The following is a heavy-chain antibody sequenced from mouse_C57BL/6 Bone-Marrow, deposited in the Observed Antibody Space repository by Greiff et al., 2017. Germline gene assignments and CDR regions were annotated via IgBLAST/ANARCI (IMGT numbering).Heavy chain of an antibody. CDR2: INPNNGGT. CDR3: ASGGMDYEFAY. V-gene: IGHV1-22*01. J-gene: IGHJ3*01. D-gene: IGHD2-4*01. Sequence: EVKLQQSGPELVKPGASVKMSCKASGYTFTDYNMHWVKQSLGQSLEWIGYINPNNGGTSYNQKFKGKATLTVNKSSSTAYMELRSLTSEDSAVYYCASGGMDYEFAYWGQGTLVTVSA. CDR1: GYTFTDYN.